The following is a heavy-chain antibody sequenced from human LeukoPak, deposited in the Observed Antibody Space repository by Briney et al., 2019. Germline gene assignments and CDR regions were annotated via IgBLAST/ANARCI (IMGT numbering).Heavy chain of an antibody. D-gene: IGHD6-19*01. J-gene: IGHJ4*02. V-gene: IGHV3-48*03. CDR3: ARDHSSGWYRPNYFDY. Sequence: PGGSLRLSCAASGFTFSSYEMNWVRQAPGKGLEWVSYISSSGSTIYYADSVKGRFTISRDNSKNTLYLQMNSLRAEDTAVYYCARDHSSGWYRPNYFDYWGQGTLVTVSS. CDR2: ISSSGSTI. CDR1: GFTFSSYE.